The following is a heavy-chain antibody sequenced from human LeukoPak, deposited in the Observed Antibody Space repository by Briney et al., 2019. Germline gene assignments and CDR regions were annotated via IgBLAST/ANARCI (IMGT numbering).Heavy chain of an antibody. V-gene: IGHV4-30-4*01. CDR1: GGSISSGDYY. J-gene: IGHJ3*02. Sequence: SQTLSLTCTVSGGSISSGDYYWSWIRQPPGKGLEWIGYIYYSGSTYYNPPLKSRVTISVDTSKNQFSLKLSSVTAADTAVYYCARVEGSSDAFDIWGQGTMVTVSS. CDR3: ARVEGSSDAFDI. CDR2: IYYSGST.